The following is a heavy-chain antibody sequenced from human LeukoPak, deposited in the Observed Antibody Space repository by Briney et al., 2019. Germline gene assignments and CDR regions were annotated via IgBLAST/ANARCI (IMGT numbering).Heavy chain of an antibody. V-gene: IGHV4-39*01. CDR1: GASISNSFYF. CDR2: IRYSGSA. CDR3: ARLDHSLLITDY. J-gene: IGHJ4*01. D-gene: IGHD3-9*01. Sequence: PSETLSLTCTVSGASISNSFYFWGWVRQPPGTGLEWIGHIRYSGSAYHNPSLKSRVTISVDTSKNQVSLNLRSVTVADTAIYYCARLDHSLLITDYWGHGTLVTVSS.